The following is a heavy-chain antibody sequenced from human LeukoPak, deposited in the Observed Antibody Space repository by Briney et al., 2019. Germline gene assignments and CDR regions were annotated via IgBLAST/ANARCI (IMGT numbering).Heavy chain of an antibody. Sequence: SQTLSLTCAISGDSVSSNSATWNWIRQSPSRGLEWLGRTYYRSNWYNDYAVSVKSRITINPDTSKNQFSLQLNSVTPEDAAVYCCARGGDRPGRYYYYGMDVWGQGTTVTVSS. CDR1: GDSVSSNSAT. V-gene: IGHV6-1*01. D-gene: IGHD3-16*01. CDR2: TYYRSNWYN. J-gene: IGHJ6*02. CDR3: ARGGDRPGRYYYYGMDV.